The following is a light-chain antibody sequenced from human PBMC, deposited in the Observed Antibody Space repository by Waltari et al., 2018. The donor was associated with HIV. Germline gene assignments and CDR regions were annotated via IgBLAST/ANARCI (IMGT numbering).Light chain of an antibody. CDR3: QQYSSDPLT. CDR1: QSISNW. V-gene: IGKV1-5*03. J-gene: IGKJ4*01. CDR2: KAS. Sequence: DIQMTQSLSTVSASVGDKIIITCRASQSISNWLAWFQQKPGKAPKLLIYKASNLEGGVPSRFSGSVSGTEFTLTINSLQPDDFATYFCQQYSSDPLTFGRGTRVEVK.